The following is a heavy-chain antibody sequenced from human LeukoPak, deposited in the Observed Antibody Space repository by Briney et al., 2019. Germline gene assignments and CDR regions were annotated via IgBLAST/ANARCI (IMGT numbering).Heavy chain of an antibody. D-gene: IGHD3-3*01. CDR2: IWYDGSNK. V-gene: IGHV3-33*01. J-gene: IGHJ6*02. Sequence: GRSLRLSCAASGFTFSSYGMHWVRQAPGKGLEWVAVIWYDGSNKYYADSVKGRFTISRDNSKNTLYLQMNSLRAEDTAVYYCARGFRYYDFWSGYFEPYYYYGMDVWGQGTTVTVSS. CDR1: GFTFSSYG. CDR3: ARGFRYYDFWSGYFEPYYYYGMDV.